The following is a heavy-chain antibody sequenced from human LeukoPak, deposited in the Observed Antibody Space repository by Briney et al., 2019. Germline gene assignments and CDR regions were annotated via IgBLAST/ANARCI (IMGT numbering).Heavy chain of an antibody. V-gene: IGHV1-69*13. Sequence: SVKVSCKASGGTFSNYAISWGRQAPGQGLEWMGGIIAICGTANYAQKFRGRVTIPADQSTRTAYMELSSLRSEDTAVYYCAREFRGSGSYYKALGIDYWGQGTLVTVSS. CDR3: AREFRGSGSYYKALGIDY. CDR2: IIAICGTA. CDR1: GGTFSNYA. D-gene: IGHD3-10*01. J-gene: IGHJ4*02.